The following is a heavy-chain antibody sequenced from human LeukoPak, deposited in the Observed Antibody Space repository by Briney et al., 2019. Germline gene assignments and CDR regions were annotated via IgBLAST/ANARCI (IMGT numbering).Heavy chain of an antibody. CDR1: GFTFIGYA. CDR3: VKGIYCGGDCHIPVGIDY. J-gene: IGHJ4*02. CDR2: IRASGDST. V-gene: IGHV3-23*01. D-gene: IGHD2-21*02. Sequence: GRTLRLSCAASGFTFIGYALSWVRQAPGKGLEWVSSIRASGDSTSYADSVKGRFTISRDNSKNSLYLQMNSLRADDTDLYYCVKGIYCGGDCHIPVGIDYWGQGTLVTVSS.